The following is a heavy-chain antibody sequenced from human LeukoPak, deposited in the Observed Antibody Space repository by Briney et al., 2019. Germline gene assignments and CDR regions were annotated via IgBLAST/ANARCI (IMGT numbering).Heavy chain of an antibody. J-gene: IGHJ4*02. Sequence: GGSLRLSCAASGFTFSSDAMSWVRQAPGTGLEWVSAISGSGGSTYYADSVKGRFTISRDNSKNTLYLQMNSLRAEDTAVYYCAKKIRGSGWFFDYWGQGTLVTVSS. CDR3: AKKIRGSGWFFDY. D-gene: IGHD6-19*01. CDR1: GFTFSSDA. CDR2: ISGSGGST. V-gene: IGHV3-23*01.